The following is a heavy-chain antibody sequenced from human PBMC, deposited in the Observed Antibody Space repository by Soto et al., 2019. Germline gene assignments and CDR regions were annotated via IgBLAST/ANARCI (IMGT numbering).Heavy chain of an antibody. D-gene: IGHD3-3*01. CDR3: AREEYHDFLSARGSYAFDI. V-gene: IGHV6-1*01. J-gene: IGHJ3*02. Sequence: SQTLSLTCAISGDSVSSNSAAWNWIRQSPSRGLEWLGRTYYRSKWYNDYAVSVKSRITINPDTSKNQFSLQLDSVTPEDTAVYYCAREEYHDFLSARGSYAFDIWGQGTMVTVSS. CDR1: GDSVSSNSAA. CDR2: TYYRSKWYN.